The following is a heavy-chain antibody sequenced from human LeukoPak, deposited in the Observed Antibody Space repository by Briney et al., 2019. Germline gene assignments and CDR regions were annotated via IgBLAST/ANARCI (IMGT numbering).Heavy chain of an antibody. CDR3: ARVQARAVRNYHYHDMDV. CDR1: GFYFSSCS. Sequence: GGSLRLSCAASGFYFSSCSMSWVRQAPGKGLEWVSSINTGSTYMYYADSVKGRFTISRDNAKNSLHLHMSSLRAEDTAVYFCARVQARAVRNYHYHDMDVWGTGTTVVVSS. CDR2: INTGSTYM. J-gene: IGHJ6*04. D-gene: IGHD1-26*01. V-gene: IGHV3-21*01.